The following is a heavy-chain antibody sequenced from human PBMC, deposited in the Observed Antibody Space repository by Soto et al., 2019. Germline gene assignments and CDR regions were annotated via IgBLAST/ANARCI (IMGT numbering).Heavy chain of an antibody. CDR2: IYDSGST. CDR1: GGSINSGGYY. V-gene: IGHV4-31*03. CDR3: ARGRTFYDP. D-gene: IGHD2-2*01. Sequence: PSETLSLTCIVSGGSINSGGYYWAWIRQHPGKGLEWIGYIYDSGSTYYNPSLKSRVTISTDTSKNQFSLKLSSVTAADTAVYYCARGRTFYDPWGQGTLVTVSS. J-gene: IGHJ5*02.